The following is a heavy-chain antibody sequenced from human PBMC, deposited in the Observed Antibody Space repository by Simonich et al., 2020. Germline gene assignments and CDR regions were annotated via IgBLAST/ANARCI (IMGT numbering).Heavy chain of an antibody. Sequence: EVQLVESGGGLVQPGGSLRLSCAASGFTFSSYWMSWVRQAPGRGLEGVANIKQDGREKDYLDSVKGRFTISRDNAKNSLYLQMNSLRAEDTAVYYCAREYSSSSDPYWYFDLWGRGTLVTVSS. V-gene: IGHV3-7*01. CDR1: GFTFSSYW. CDR2: IKQDGREK. J-gene: IGHJ2*01. CDR3: AREYSSSSDPYWYFDL. D-gene: IGHD6-6*01.